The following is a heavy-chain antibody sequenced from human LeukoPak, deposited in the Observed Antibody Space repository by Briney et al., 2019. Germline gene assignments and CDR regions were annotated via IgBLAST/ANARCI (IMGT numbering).Heavy chain of an antibody. J-gene: IGHJ4*02. V-gene: IGHV4-39*01. CDR1: GGSISSDSYY. D-gene: IGHD6-19*01. CDR2: IYYSGST. Sequence: SETLSLTCTVSGGSISSDSYYRAWIRQPPGKGLEWIASIYYSGSTYYNPSLKSQVTISVDTSRNQFSLKLSSVTAADTAVYYCASLAVAGLSEGYWGQGTLVIVSS. CDR3: ASLAVAGLSEGY.